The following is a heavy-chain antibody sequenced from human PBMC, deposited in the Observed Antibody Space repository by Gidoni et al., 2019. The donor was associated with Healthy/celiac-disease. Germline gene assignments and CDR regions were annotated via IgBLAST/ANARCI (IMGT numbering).Heavy chain of an antibody. CDR3: AKEVDLELPGY. Sequence: EVQLSELGVGLVQPGGSLRLACAASGVTCSSCAMSWVRQAPGKGLEWVSDIGGSGCITYYVDSVKGRFTISRDHSKNTLYLQTNSLRAEDTAVYCCAKEVDLELPGYWGQGTLVTVSS. J-gene: IGHJ4*02. CDR1: GVTCSSCA. CDR2: IGGSGCIT. V-gene: IGHV3-23*01. D-gene: IGHD1-7*01.